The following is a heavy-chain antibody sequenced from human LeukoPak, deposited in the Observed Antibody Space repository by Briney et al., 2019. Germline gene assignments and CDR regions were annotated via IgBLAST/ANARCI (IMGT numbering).Heavy chain of an antibody. CDR3: VRDYDISGPQKNFFDY. CDR1: GGSISSYY. CDR2: IYYSGST. D-gene: IGHD3-22*01. Sequence: SETLSLTCTVSGGSISSYYWSWIRQPPGKGLEWIGYIYYSGSTNYNPSLKSRVTISVDTSKNQFSLKLSSVTAADTAVYYCVRDYDISGPQKNFFDYWGQGTLVTVSS. V-gene: IGHV4-59*01. J-gene: IGHJ4*02.